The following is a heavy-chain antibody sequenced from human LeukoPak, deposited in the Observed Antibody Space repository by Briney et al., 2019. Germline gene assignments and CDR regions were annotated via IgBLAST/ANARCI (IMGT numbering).Heavy chain of an antibody. CDR2: IYHSGST. CDR1: GGSITSYF. CDR3: AQKVLFSQEYSQH. V-gene: IGHV4-59*01. Sequence: SETLSLTCTVSGGSITSYFWTWIRQPPGKGLEWIGYIYHSGSTNYHPSLKSRVTISADTSKSQLSLKLRSVTAADTAVYYCAQKVLFSQEYSQHWGQGTLVTVSS. D-gene: IGHD2/OR15-2a*01. J-gene: IGHJ1*01.